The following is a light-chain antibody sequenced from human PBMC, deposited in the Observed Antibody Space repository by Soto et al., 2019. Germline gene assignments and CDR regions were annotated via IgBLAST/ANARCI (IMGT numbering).Light chain of an antibody. V-gene: IGKV3-15*01. CDR1: QSVSSN. Sequence: EILMTQSPATLYVSPGERATLSCSASQSVSSNLAWYQQKPGQAPRLLIYGASTRATGIPARFSGSGSGTEFTLTISSLQPEDFATYYCQQANSFPLTFGGGTKVDIK. J-gene: IGKJ4*01. CDR3: QQANSFPLT. CDR2: GAS.